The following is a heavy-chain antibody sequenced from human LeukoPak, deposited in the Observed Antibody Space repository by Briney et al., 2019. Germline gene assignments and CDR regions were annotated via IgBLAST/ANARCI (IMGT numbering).Heavy chain of an antibody. J-gene: IGHJ4*02. CDR2: IYYSGST. V-gene: IGHV4-39*07. CDR1: GGSNSSSSYY. Sequence: SETLSLTCTVSGGSNSSSSYYWGWIRQPPGKGLEWIGSIYYSGSTYYNPSLKSRVTISVDTSKNQFSLKLSSVTAADTAVYYCATGSKQLAFDYWGQGTLVTVSS. CDR3: ATGSKQLAFDY. D-gene: IGHD6-6*01.